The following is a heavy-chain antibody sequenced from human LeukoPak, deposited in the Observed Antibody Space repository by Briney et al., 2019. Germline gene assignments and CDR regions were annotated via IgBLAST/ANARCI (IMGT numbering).Heavy chain of an antibody. CDR3: ARYLSNGYVEYFDY. D-gene: IGHD5-18*01. V-gene: IGHV4-59*01. Sequence: PSETLSLTCTVSGGSISSYYWSWIRQPPGKGLEWIGYIYYSGSTNYNPSLKSRVTISVDTSNNQSSLKLSSVPAADTAVYYCARYLSNGYVEYFDYWGQGTLVTVSS. CDR1: GGSISSYY. J-gene: IGHJ4*02. CDR2: IYYSGST.